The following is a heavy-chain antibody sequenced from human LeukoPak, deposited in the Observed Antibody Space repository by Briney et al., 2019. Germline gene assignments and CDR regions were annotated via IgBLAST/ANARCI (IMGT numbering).Heavy chain of an antibody. J-gene: IGHJ4*02. CDR3: TRRASQIASGSYYY. CDR2: IRSKANSYAT. D-gene: IGHD1-26*01. V-gene: IGHV3-73*01. Sequence: GGSLRLSGAASGFTFSGSAMHWVRQASGKGLEWVGRIRSKANSYATAYAASVKGRFTISRDDSKNTAYLQMNSLKTEDTAVYYCTRRASQIASGSYYYWGQGTLVTVSS. CDR1: GFTFSGSA.